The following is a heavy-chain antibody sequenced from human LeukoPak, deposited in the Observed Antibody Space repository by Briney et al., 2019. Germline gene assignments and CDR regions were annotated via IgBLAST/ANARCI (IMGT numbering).Heavy chain of an antibody. CDR1: GFTFNNYG. Sequence: GGSLRLSCAASGFTFNNYGMHWVRQAPGKGLEWVALISYDGSTKYYADSVKGRFTISRDNSKSTLYLQMNSLKFEDTAVYYCARDDGDYAHPVDYWGQGTLVTVSS. D-gene: IGHD4-17*01. J-gene: IGHJ4*02. CDR3: ARDDGDYAHPVDY. CDR2: ISYDGSTK. V-gene: IGHV3-30*03.